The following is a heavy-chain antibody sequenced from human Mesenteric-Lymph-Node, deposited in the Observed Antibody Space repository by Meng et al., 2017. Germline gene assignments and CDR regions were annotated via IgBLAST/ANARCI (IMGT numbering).Heavy chain of an antibody. CDR3: TRDLGGVPGSFFDF. CDR2: ISAYNGNR. Sequence: VQLVQSGPEVKKPGASLKVSCKASGYTFTDFGISWVRQAPGQGLEWMGWISAYNGNRDYAQKFQGRVTMTTDTSTSTTYLELRNLGSDDTAVFYCTRDLGGVPGSFFDFWGQGTLVTVSS. J-gene: IGHJ4*02. CDR1: GYTFTDFG. D-gene: IGHD6-19*01. V-gene: IGHV1-18*01.